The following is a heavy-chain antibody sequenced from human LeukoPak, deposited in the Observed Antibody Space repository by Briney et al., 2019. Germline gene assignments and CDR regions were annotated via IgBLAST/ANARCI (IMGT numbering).Heavy chain of an antibody. D-gene: IGHD6-13*01. V-gene: IGHV1-18*01. J-gene: IGHJ4*02. CDR2: ISAYNGNT. CDR3: ARDRGSSWYFDLDY. Sequence: ASVKVSCKASGYTFTSYGISWVRQAPGQGLEWMGWISAYNGNTNYAQKLQGRVTMTTDTSTSTAYMELRSLRFDDTAVYYCARDRGSSWYFDLDYWGQGTLVTVSS. CDR1: GYTFTSYG.